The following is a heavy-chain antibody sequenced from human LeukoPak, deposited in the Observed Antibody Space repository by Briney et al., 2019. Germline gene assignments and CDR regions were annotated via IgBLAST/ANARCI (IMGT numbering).Heavy chain of an antibody. CDR1: GGSISSSNW. CDR2: IYHSGST. D-gene: IGHD2-15*01. J-gene: IGHJ4*02. CDR3: ARGWGYCSGGSCYFDY. V-gene: IGHV4-4*02. Sequence: SETLSLTCAVSGGSISSSNWWSWVRQPPGKGLERIGEIYHSGSTNYNPSLKSRVTISVDKSKNQFSLKLSSVTAADTAVYYCARGWGYCSGGSCYFDYWGQGTLVTVSS.